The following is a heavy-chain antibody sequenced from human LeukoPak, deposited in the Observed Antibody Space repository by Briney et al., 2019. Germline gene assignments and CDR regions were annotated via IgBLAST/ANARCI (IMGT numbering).Heavy chain of an antibody. CDR3: ARVITNDNYYYYNLDV. V-gene: IGHV1-2*02. CDR1: GYTFTGYY. CDR2: INPNSGGT. J-gene: IGHJ6*04. Sequence: ASVKVSCQASGYTFTGYYLHWVRQAPGRGLQWMGWINPNSGGTHYAQKFQGRVTMTRDTSITTAYMELSRLRSDDTAVYYCARVITNDNYYYYNLDVWGKGATVTVSS.